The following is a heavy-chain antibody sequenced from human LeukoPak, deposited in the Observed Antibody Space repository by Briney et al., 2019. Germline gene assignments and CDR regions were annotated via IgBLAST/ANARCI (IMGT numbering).Heavy chain of an antibody. D-gene: IGHD3-9*01. Sequence: ASVKVSCKAFGYTFTSYGISWVRQAPGQGLEWMGWISAYNGNTNYAQKLQGRVTMTTDTSTSTAYMELRSLRSDDTAVYYRARDPNYDILTGLDYWGQGTLVTVSS. CDR2: ISAYNGNT. CDR1: GYTFTSYG. J-gene: IGHJ4*02. V-gene: IGHV1-18*01. CDR3: ARDPNYDILTGLDY.